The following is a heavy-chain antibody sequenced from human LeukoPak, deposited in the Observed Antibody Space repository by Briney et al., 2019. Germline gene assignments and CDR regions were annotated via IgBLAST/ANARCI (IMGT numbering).Heavy chain of an antibody. CDR3: ARANGAFDY. D-gene: IGHD4-17*01. CDR2: ISFDGSNK. CDR1: GLTFSSYA. J-gene: IGHJ4*02. V-gene: IGHV3-30-3*01. Sequence: PGGSLRLSCAASGLTFSSYAMHWVRQAPGKGLEWVAIISFDGSNKYYADSVKGRFTISRDNSKNTLYLQMNSLRAEDTAVYYCARANGAFDYWGQGTLVTVSS.